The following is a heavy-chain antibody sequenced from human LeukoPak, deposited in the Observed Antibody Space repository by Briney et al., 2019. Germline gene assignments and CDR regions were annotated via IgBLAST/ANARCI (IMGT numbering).Heavy chain of an antibody. CDR2: ISGGGGST. D-gene: IGHD6-19*01. J-gene: IGHJ4*02. CDR1: GFTFSSHA. Sequence: PGGSLRLSCAASGFTFSSHAMHWVRQAPGKGLEWVSAISGGGGSTYYADSVRGRFTVSRDNSRNTLYLQMNNLRAEDTAVYYCAKVPISSGWPNFDYWGQGTLVTVSS. CDR3: AKVPISSGWPNFDY. V-gene: IGHV3-23*01.